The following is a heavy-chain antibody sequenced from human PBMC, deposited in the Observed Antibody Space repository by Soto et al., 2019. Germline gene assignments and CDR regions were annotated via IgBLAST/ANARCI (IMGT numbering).Heavy chain of an antibody. CDR3: ATGMLPDLAAPGTG. CDR1: GFTFSSYE. V-gene: IGHV3-48*03. CDR2: ISSSGSTI. D-gene: IGHD6-13*01. Sequence: GGSLRLSCAASGFTFSSYEMNWVRQAPGKGLEWVSYISSSGSTIYYADSVKGRFTISRDNTKNSLYLQMNSLRAEDTAVYYCATGMLPDLAAPGTGWGQGTLVTVSS. J-gene: IGHJ4*02.